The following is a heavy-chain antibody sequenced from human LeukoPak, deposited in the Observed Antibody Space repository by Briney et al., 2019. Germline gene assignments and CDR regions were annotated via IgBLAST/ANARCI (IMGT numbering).Heavy chain of an antibody. CDR2: ISGSGGST. J-gene: IGHJ4*02. CDR3: AKLCCYDSSGYFDC. V-gene: IGHV3-23*01. CDR1: GFTFSGYA. D-gene: IGHD3-22*01. Sequence: GGSLRLSCAASGFTFSGYAMNWVRQAPGKGLEWVSSISGSGGSTYYADSVKGRFTISRDNSKNTLYLQMNSLRAEDTAVFYCAKLCCYDSSGYFDCWGQGTLVTVSS.